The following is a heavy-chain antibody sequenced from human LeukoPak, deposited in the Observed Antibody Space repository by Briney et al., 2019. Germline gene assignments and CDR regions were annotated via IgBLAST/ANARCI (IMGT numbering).Heavy chain of an antibody. CDR2: INPNSGGT. Sequence: SVNVSRKPSGYTFTAYYMHGVRQAPGQGGEWMGWINPNSGGTNYAHKLQGWVTKPQHTSISTAYMELSRLRSDDAAADYCARARSWGGVPAALYCYHYGIDVWGKGTTVTVSS. D-gene: IGHD2-2*01. CDR1: GYTFTAYY. CDR3: ARARSWGGVPAALYCYHYGIDV. J-gene: IGHJ6*04. V-gene: IGHV1-2*04.